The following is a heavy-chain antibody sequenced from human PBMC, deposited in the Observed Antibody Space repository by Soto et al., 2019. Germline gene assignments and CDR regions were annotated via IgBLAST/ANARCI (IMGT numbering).Heavy chain of an antibody. V-gene: IGHV4-39*01. Sequence: SETLSLTCTVSGGSISSSSYYWGWIRQPLGKGLEWIGNIYYSGSTYYNPSLESRVTISVDTSKNQFSLKLSSVTAADTAVYYCARLLWSRGDWFDPWGQGTLVTVSS. CDR2: IYYSGST. J-gene: IGHJ5*02. D-gene: IGHD3-10*01. CDR3: ARLLWSRGDWFDP. CDR1: GGSISSSSYY.